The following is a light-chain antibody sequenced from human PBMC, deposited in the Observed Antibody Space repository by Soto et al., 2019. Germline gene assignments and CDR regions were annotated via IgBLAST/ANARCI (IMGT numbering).Light chain of an antibody. CDR2: DAS. J-gene: IGKJ1*01. CDR3: QHYGGLWT. V-gene: IGKV1-5*01. Sequence: DIQMTQSPSTLSASVGDRVTITCRASQSITNRLAWHQQRPGKAPQVLIFDASNLESGVPSRFRGSGSGTESSLTITSLQPDDFATYYCQHYGGLWTFGQGTKV. CDR1: QSITNR.